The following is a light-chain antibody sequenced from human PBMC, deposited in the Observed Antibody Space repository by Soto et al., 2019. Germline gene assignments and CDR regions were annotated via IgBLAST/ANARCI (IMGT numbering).Light chain of an antibody. CDR1: SSNIGRNT. J-gene: IGLJ3*02. CDR3: AAWDDSLKGWV. CDR2: SNN. V-gene: IGLV1-44*01. Sequence: QSVLTQPPSASGTPGQRVTISCSGSSSNIGRNTVNWYQQLPGTAPKVLIYSNNQRPSGVPDRFSGSKSGTSASLAIGGLQSEDEADYYCAAWDDSLKGWVFGGGTKLTVL.